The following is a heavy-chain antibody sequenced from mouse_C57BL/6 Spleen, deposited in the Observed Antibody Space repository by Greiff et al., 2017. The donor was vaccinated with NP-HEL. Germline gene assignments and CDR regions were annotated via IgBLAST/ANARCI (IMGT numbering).Heavy chain of an antibody. V-gene: IGHV1-9*01. J-gene: IGHJ2*01. CDR1: AYTFTGYW. Sequence: VQLQESGAELMKPGASVKLSCKATAYTFTGYWIEWVKQRPGHGLEWIGEILPGIGSTNYNEKFKCKATFTADTSSNTAYLQLSSLTTEDSAIYYCAREGGGDYFDYWGQGTTLTVSS. CDR3: AREGGGDYFDY. CDR2: ILPGIGST.